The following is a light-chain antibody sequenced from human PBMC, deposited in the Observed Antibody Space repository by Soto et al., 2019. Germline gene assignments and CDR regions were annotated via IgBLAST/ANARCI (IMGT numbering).Light chain of an antibody. CDR1: SSDVGAYNY. J-gene: IGLJ3*02. V-gene: IGLV2-8*01. CDR3: SSFASSNTWV. CDR2: EVT. Sequence: QSVLTQPPSASGSPGQSVTISCTGTSSDVGAYNYVSWYQQHAGKAPKLVIYEVTKRPSGVPDRFSGSKYANTASLTVSGLQAEDEADYYCSSFASSNTWVFGGGTKVTVL.